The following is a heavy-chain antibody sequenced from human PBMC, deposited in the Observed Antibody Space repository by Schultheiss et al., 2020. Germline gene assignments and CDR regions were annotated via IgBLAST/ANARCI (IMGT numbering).Heavy chain of an antibody. D-gene: IGHD3-3*01. CDR3: ARDKYYDFWSGYYTTYYYGMDV. CDR1: GFTFSSYG. J-gene: IGHJ6*02. Sequence: GESLKISCAASGFTFSSYGMHWVRQAPGKGLEWVAVISYDGSNKYYADSVKGRFTISRDNSKNTLYLQMNSLRAEDTAVYYCARDKYYDFWSGYYTTYYYGMDVWGQGTTVTVSS. CDR2: ISYDGSNK. V-gene: IGHV3-33*05.